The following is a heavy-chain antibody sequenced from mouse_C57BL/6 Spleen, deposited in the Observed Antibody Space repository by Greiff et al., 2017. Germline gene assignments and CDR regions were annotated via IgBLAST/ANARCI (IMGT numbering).Heavy chain of an antibody. CDR1: GYAFTNYL. V-gene: IGHV1-54*01. CDR3: ARMGDYDPFAY. Sequence: LQESGAELVRPGTSVKVSCKASGYAFTNYLIEWVKQRPGQGLEWIGVINPGSGGTNYNEKFKGKATLTADKSSSTAYMQLSSLTSEDSAVYFCARMGDYDPFAYWGQGTLVTVSA. J-gene: IGHJ3*01. CDR2: INPGSGGT. D-gene: IGHD2-4*01.